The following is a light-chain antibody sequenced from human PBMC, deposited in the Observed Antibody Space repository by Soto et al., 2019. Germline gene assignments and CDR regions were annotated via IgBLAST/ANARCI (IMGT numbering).Light chain of an antibody. V-gene: IGKV3-15*01. CDR3: QQYYNWPPWT. Sequence: EIVMTQSPATLSVSPGARDSLSCRASKSVSSNLAWYQQNPGQAPRLLIYGASTRATGIPARFSGSGSGTEFTLTISSLQSEDFAVYYCQQYYNWPPWTFGQGTKVDI. CDR1: KSVSSN. CDR2: GAS. J-gene: IGKJ1*01.